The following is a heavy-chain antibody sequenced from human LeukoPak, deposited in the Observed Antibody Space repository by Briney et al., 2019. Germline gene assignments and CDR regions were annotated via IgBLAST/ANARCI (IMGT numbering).Heavy chain of an antibody. CDR1: GYTFTGYY. Sequence: ASVKVSCKASGYTFTGYYMHWVRQAPGQGLEWMGRINPNSGGTNYAQKFQGRVTMTRDTSISTAYMELSRLRSDDTAVYYCARMGGTHVVPAAFNWFDPWGQGTLVTVSS. V-gene: IGHV1-2*06. J-gene: IGHJ5*02. CDR3: ARMGGTHVVPAAFNWFDP. CDR2: INPNSGGT. D-gene: IGHD2-2*01.